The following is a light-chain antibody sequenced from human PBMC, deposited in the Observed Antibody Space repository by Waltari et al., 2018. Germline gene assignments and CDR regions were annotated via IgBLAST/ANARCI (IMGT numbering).Light chain of an antibody. CDR3: AAWDDSLKGVL. CDR1: RSNIGNNA. CDR2: ADD. V-gene: IGLV1-36*01. J-gene: IGLJ2*01. Sequence: QSVLTQTPSVSEAPRQRVTISCPGSRSNIGNNAVNWYQQVPGKAPKLLVFADDLLPSGVSDRFSGSKSGTSASLAISGLRSEDEGVYFCAAWDDSLKGVLFGGGTKLTVL.